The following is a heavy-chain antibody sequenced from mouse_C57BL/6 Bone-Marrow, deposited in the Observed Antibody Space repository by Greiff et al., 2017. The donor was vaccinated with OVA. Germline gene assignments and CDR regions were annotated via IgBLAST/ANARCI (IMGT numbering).Heavy chain of an antibody. CDR1: GYTFTSYT. Sequence: QVQLQQSGAELARPGASVKMSCKASGYTFTSYTMHWVKQRPGQGLEWIGYINPSSGYTKYNQKFKDKATLTADKSSSTAYMQLSSLTSEDSAVYYCARVNYSNYEGNAMDYWGQGTSVTVSS. V-gene: IGHV1-4*01. CDR3: ARVNYSNYEGNAMDY. J-gene: IGHJ4*01. CDR2: INPSSGYT. D-gene: IGHD2-5*01.